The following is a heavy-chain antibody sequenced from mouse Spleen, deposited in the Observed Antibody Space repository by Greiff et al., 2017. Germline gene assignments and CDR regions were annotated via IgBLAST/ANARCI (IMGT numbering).Heavy chain of an antibody. CDR3: ARFTTVVATKGYFDV. CDR1: GYTFTSYW. Sequence: VQLQQSGAELVRPGSSVKLSCKASGYTFTSYWMHWVKQRPIQGLEWIGNIDPSDSETHYNQKFKDKATLTVDKSSSTAYMQLSSLTSEDSAVYYCARFTTVVATKGYFDVWGAGTTVTVSS. D-gene: IGHD1-1*01. CDR2: IDPSDSET. J-gene: IGHJ1*01. V-gene: IGHV1-52*01.